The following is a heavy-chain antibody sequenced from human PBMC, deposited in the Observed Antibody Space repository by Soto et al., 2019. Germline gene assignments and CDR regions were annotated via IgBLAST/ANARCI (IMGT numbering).Heavy chain of an antibody. J-gene: IGHJ6*02. D-gene: IGHD3-10*01. Sequence: QLVQSGAEVNRPGSSVKVSCKASGGDFLSYTISWVRQVPGQGPEWMGTIIPILDVAKNAQKFQGRVAITADKATSTVYMELRSLRSDDTAVYYCAQMWFGELWHGMDVWGQGTTITVSS. CDR1: GGDFLSYT. CDR3: AQMWFGELWHGMDV. V-gene: IGHV1-69*02. CDR2: IIPILDVA.